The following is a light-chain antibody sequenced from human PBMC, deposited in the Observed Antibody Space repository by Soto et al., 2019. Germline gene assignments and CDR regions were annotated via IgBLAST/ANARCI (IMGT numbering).Light chain of an antibody. J-gene: IGLJ1*01. CDR1: SSDVGDYIY. Sequence: LTQPASVSGSPGQSITISCTGTSSDVGDYIYVSWYQHHPGKAPKLMIYDVTNRPSGVSNRFSGSKSGNTASLTISGLQAEDEADYYCSSYTTSRSYVFGTGTKVTVL. V-gene: IGLV2-14*03. CDR2: DVT. CDR3: SSYTTSRSYV.